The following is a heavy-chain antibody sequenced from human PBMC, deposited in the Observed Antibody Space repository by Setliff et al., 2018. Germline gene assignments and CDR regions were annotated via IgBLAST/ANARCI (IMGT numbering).Heavy chain of an antibody. V-gene: IGHV7-4-1*02. J-gene: IGHJ4*02. CDR2: INTNTGNP. Sequence: ASVKVSCKASGYTFTSYDINWVRQAPGQGLEWMGWINTNTGNPNYAQGFTGRFVFSLDTSVTTAYLQISSLKAEDTALYYCARVGTGSLLDYWGQGTLVTVSS. CDR3: ARVGTGSLLDY. CDR1: GYTFTSYD. D-gene: IGHD1-1*01.